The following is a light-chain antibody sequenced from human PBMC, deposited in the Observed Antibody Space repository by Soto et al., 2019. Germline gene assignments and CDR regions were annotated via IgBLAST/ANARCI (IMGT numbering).Light chain of an antibody. J-gene: IGKJ1*01. CDR2: GAS. V-gene: IGKV3-15*01. CDR1: LTMNNN. Sequence: EIVMTQSPATLSVYPGESVTLSCRASLTMNNNIAWYQHKPGQAPRLLIFGASSRATGVPGRFSGSGFGTEFTLSISSLQSEDFAVYYCQQYNERPPWTCGQGTPVEMK. CDR3: QQYNERPPWT.